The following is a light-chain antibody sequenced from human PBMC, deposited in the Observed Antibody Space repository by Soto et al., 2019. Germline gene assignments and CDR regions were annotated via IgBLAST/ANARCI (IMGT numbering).Light chain of an antibody. V-gene: IGKV3-15*01. Sequence: EIVMTQSPATLSVSPGAKATLSCRASQSVSSSLAWYQQKPGQAPRLLIYGASTRATVIPARFSGSGSGTEFTLTISSLQSEDCATAYCQKYNNWPRTFGQGTQLEIK. CDR1: QSVSSS. J-gene: IGKJ2*01. CDR3: QKYNNWPRT. CDR2: GAS.